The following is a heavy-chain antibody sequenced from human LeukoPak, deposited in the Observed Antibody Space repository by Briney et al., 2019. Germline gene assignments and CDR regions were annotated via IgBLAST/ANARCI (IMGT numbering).Heavy chain of an antibody. V-gene: IGHV3-74*01. CDR3: AKWRYDILTGYYDFDY. J-gene: IGHJ4*02. CDR2: INSDGSST. Sequence: GGSLRLSCAASGFTLSSYWMHWVRQAPGKGLVWVSRINSDGSSTTYADSVKGRVTISRDNAKNTLYLQMNSLRAEDTAVYYCAKWRYDILTGYYDFDYWGQGTLVTVSS. D-gene: IGHD3-9*01. CDR1: GFTLSSYW.